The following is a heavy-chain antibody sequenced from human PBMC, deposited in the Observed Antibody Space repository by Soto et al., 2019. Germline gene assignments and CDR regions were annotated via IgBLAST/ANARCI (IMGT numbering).Heavy chain of an antibody. J-gene: IGHJ4*02. Sequence: ASVKVSCKASGYTFTSDGISCVRQAPGQGLEWMGWISAYNGNTNYAQKLQGRVTMTTDTSTSTAYMELRSLRSDDTAVYYCARDLTPGLVDHWGQGTLVTVSS. CDR2: ISAYNGNT. CDR1: GYTFTSDG. D-gene: IGHD3-9*01. CDR3: ARDLTPGLVDH. V-gene: IGHV1-18*01.